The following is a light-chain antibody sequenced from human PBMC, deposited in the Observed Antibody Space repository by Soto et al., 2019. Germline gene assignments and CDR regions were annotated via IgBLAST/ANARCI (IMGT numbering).Light chain of an antibody. CDR3: KSYGASLSGYV. CDR1: NSNIGAGYD. Sequence: QSALTQPPSVPGAPGQRVTISCTGSNSNIGAGYDVHWYQQLPGTAPKLLIYGNSNRPSGVPDRFSGSKSGTSASLTITGLQAEDEADYHCKSYGASLSGYVFGTGTKVTV. CDR2: GNS. J-gene: IGLJ1*01. V-gene: IGLV1-40*01.